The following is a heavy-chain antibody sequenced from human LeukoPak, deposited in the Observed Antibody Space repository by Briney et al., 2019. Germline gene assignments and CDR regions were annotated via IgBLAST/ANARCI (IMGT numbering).Heavy chain of an antibody. CDR2: IYYSGST. D-gene: IGHD3-10*01. CDR1: GGSISSYY. Sequence: PSETLSLTCTVSGGSISSYYWSWIRQPPGKGLEWIGYIYYSGSTYYNPSLKSRVTISVDTSKNQFSLKLSSVTAADTAVYYCVAGSYYKKYYYYYYYMDVWGKGTTVTVSS. CDR3: VAGSYYKKYYYYYYYMDV. J-gene: IGHJ6*03. V-gene: IGHV4-59*06.